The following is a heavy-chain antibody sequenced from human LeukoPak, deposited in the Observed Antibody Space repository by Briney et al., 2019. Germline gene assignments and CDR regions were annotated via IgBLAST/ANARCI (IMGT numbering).Heavy chain of an antibody. CDR3: ARAAYSYGQRGGYYFDY. CDR2: IYSGGST. D-gene: IGHD5-18*01. V-gene: IGHV3-53*01. Sequence: GGSLRLSCAASGFTVSSNYMSWVRQAPGKGLEWVSVIYSGGSTYYADSVKGRFTISRDNSKNTLYLQMNSLRAEDTAVYYCARAAYSYGQRGGYYFDYWGQGTLVTVSS. J-gene: IGHJ4*02. CDR1: GFTVSSNY.